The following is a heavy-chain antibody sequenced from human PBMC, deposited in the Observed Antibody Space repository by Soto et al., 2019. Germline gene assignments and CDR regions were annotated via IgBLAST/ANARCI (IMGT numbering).Heavy chain of an antibody. J-gene: IGHJ4*02. D-gene: IGHD3-22*01. CDR2: IYSGGST. V-gene: IGHV3-66*01. CDR1: GFTVSSNY. CDR3: AREAHYYDSSGYYSVY. Sequence: GGSLRLSCAASGFTVSSNYMSWVRQAPGKGLEWVSVIYSGGSTYYADSVKGRFTISRDNSKNTLYLQMNGLRAEDTAVYYCAREAHYYDSSGYYSVYWGQGTLVTVSS.